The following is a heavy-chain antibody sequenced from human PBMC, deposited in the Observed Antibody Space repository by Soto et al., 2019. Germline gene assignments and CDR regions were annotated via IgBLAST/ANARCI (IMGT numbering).Heavy chain of an antibody. CDR3: AREGTGDYDFWSGSMRGPYYYSGMDV. CDR2: ISAYNGNT. D-gene: IGHD3-3*01. Sequence: ASVKVSCKASGYTFASYGISWVRQAPGQGLEWMGWISAYNGNTNYVQRLQGRVAMTADSSTSTAYMELRSLRSDDTAVYYCAREGTGDYDFWSGSMRGPYYYSGMDVWGQGTTVTVSS. CDR1: GYTFASYG. V-gene: IGHV1-18*01. J-gene: IGHJ6*02.